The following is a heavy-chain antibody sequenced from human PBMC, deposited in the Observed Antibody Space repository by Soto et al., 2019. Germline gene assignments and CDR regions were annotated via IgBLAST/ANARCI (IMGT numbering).Heavy chain of an antibody. CDR2: IKQDGSEK. Sequence: GGSLRLSCAASGFTFSSYGMSWVRQAPGKGLEWVANIKQDGSEKYYVDSVKGRFTISRDNAKNSLYLQMNSLRAEDTAVYYCARDGRQYSSSSRSSPIDYWGQGTLVTVS. CDR1: GFTFSSYG. CDR3: ARDGRQYSSSSRSSPIDY. D-gene: IGHD6-6*01. V-gene: IGHV3-7*01. J-gene: IGHJ4*02.